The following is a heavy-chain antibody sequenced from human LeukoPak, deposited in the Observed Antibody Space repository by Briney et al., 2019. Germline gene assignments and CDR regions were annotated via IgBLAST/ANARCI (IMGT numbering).Heavy chain of an antibody. D-gene: IGHD2-2*01. CDR3: ARDPREGVVVPAASFDP. J-gene: IGHJ5*02. CDR2: INPNSGGT. V-gene: IGHV1-2*02. Sequence: ASVKVSCKASGYTFTSYGISWVRQAPGQGLEWMGWINPNSGGTNYAQKFQGRVTMTRDTSISTAYMELSRLRSDDTAVYYCARDPREGVVVPAASFDPWGQGNLVTVSS. CDR1: GYTFTSYG.